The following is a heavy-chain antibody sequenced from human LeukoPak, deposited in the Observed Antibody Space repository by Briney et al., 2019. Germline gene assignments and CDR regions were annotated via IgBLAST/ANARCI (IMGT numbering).Heavy chain of an antibody. D-gene: IGHD5-24*01. CDR2: ISGSRPSI. V-gene: IGHV3-48*03. Sequence: PGGSLRLSCAASGFTFSSYEMNWVRQAPGKGLEWISYISGSRPSIYYADSVKGRFTISRDNAKNSLYLQMNSLRAEDTAVYYCARESNGYNFDYWGPGTLVTVSS. J-gene: IGHJ4*02. CDR1: GFTFSSYE. CDR3: ARESNGYNFDY.